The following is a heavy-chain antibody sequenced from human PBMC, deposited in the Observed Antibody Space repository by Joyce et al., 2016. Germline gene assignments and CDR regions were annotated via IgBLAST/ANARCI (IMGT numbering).Heavy chain of an antibody. CDR1: GFTVSGNY. CDR3: ASQYQHRYYYYGMDV. D-gene: IGHD3-3*02. Sequence: EVQLVESGGGLIQPGGSLRISCAASGFTVSGNYMSWVRQDPGKGREWVSVTYSGGSTYYADSAKGRFTISRDNSKNTLDLQMNSLRAEDTAVYYCASQYQHRYYYYGMDVWGQGTTVTVSS. V-gene: IGHV3-53*01. J-gene: IGHJ6*02. CDR2: TYSGGST.